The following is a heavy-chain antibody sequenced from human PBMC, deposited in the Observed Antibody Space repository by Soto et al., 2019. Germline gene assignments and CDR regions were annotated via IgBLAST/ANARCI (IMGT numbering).Heavy chain of an antibody. D-gene: IGHD4-17*01. CDR1: GFSLTTSGLG. J-gene: IGHJ4*02. Sequence: QITLKESGPTLVKPTQTLTLTCTFSGFSLTTSGLGVGWIRQPPGKALEWLALIYWNDDKPHSPSLKSRLTITKDTSKNQVVLTMTNMDPVDTATYSCAHRRRSEGTVTTGFDYWGQGILVTVSS. CDR2: IYWNDDK. V-gene: IGHV2-5*01. CDR3: AHRRRSEGTVTTGFDY.